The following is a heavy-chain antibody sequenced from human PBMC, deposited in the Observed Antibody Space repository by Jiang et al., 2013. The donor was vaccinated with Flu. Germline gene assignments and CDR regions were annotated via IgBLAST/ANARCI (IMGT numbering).Heavy chain of an antibody. J-gene: IGHJ4*02. V-gene: IGHV3-7*01. CDR3: ARHRGWWIQRPTFFDY. CDR2: IKQDGSDI. CDR1: GFTASGYW. D-gene: IGHD5-18*01. Sequence: QLLESGGNLVQPGGSLRLSCVPSGFTASGYWMSWVRQAPGKGLEWVADIKQDGSDIYYVDSVKGRFTISRDNAKNSVYLQMNSLRAEDTAVYYCARHRGWWIQRPTFFDYWDQGILVTVSS.